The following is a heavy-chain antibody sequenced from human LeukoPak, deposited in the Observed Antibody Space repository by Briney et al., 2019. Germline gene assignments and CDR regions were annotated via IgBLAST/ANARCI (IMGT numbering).Heavy chain of an antibody. CDR3: VYGGGYFQH. D-gene: IGHD4-23*01. CDR1: GFTFSSYS. J-gene: IGHJ1*01. Sequence: GGSLRLSCAASGFTFSSYSMDWVRQAPGKGLEWVSSISSSSNNVYYADSVKGRFTISRDNGKDSLYLLMNSLRAEDTAVYYCVYGGGYFQHWGQGTLVTVSS. V-gene: IGHV3-21*01. CDR2: ISSSSNNV.